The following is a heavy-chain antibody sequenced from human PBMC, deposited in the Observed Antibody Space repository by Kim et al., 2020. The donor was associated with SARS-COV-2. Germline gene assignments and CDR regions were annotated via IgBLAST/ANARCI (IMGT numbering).Heavy chain of an antibody. V-gene: IGHV3-23*01. J-gene: IGHJ6*02. CDR2: ISGSGGST. Sequence: GGSLRLSCAASGFTFSSYAMSWVRQAPGKGLEWVSAISGSGGSTYYADSVKGRFTISRDNSKNTLYLQMNSLRAEDTAVYYCAKDSRWRPDPDIVVVPAASTDYYGMDVWGQGTTVTVSS. CDR3: AKDSRWRPDPDIVVVPAASTDYYGMDV. CDR1: GFTFSSYA. D-gene: IGHD2-2*01.